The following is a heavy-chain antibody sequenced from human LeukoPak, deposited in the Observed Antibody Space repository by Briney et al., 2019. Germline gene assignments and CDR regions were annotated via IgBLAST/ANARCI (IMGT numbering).Heavy chain of an antibody. V-gene: IGHV3-48*03. J-gene: IGHJ4*02. D-gene: IGHD6-19*01. CDR2: IGSSGTTT. CDR1: GFTFRSYE. CDR3: AILAVASDFDY. Sequence: GGSLRLSCEASGFTFRSYEMNWVRQAPGKGLEWVSNIGSSGTTTYYADSVKGRFSISRDNAKNSLYLRMNSLGVEDTAVYYCAILAVASDFDYWGQGALVTVSS.